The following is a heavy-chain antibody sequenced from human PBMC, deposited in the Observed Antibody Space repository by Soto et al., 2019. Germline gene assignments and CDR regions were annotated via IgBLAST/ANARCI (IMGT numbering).Heavy chain of an antibody. Sequence: PSETLSLTCAVSGGSISSGGYSWSWIRQPPGKGLEWIGYIYHSGSTYYNPSLKSRVTISVDRSKNQFSLKLSSVTAADTAVYYCARKGYSYGILDYWGHGTLVTVSS. D-gene: IGHD5-18*01. CDR3: ARKGYSYGILDY. V-gene: IGHV4-30-2*01. CDR2: IYHSGST. CDR1: GGSISSGGYS. J-gene: IGHJ4*01.